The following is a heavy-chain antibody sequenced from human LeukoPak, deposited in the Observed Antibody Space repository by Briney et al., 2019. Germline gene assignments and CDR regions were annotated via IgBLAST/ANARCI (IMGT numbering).Heavy chain of an antibody. Sequence: GESLRLSCAASGFTFSTYGMHWVRQAPGKGLEWVTFIRYDGSNKYYADSVKGRFTISRDNSKNTLYLQMNSLRAEDRAVYYCAKGVGGYCSSASCYTGPSDYWGQGTLVTVSS. CDR3: AKGVGGYCSSASCYTGPSDY. CDR1: GFTFSTYG. J-gene: IGHJ4*02. D-gene: IGHD2-2*02. V-gene: IGHV3-30*02. CDR2: IRYDGSNK.